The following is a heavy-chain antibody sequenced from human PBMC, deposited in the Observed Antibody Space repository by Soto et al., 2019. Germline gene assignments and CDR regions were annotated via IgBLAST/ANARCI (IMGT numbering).Heavy chain of an antibody. D-gene: IGHD6-6*01. CDR2: IYWSGDE. CDR1: GFSLSTRVVG. Sequence: GPKGVNPTHTRTPTCSFSGFSLSTRVVGVCFSRQSPGKALEWLALIYWSGDEHYRPSLKSRLSIIKDTSKNHVVLIMTDMDPVDTATYYCARGLATLPVFALDIWGQGTMVT. J-gene: IGHJ3*02. V-gene: IGHV2-5*01. CDR3: ARGLATLPVFALDI.